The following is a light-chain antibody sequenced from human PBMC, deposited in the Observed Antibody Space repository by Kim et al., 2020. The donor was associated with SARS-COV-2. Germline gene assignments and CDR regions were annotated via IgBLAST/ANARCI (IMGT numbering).Light chain of an antibody. V-gene: IGKV1-5*03. CDR2: LAS. CDR3: QHYSRFPYT. CDR1: ENIGTW. Sequence: DIQMTQSPSTLSASVGDRVTITCRASENIGTWLAWYQQKPGRAPSLLIYLASTLESGVPSRFSGTGSGTEFSPSITSLQPDDFATYYCQHYSRFPYTFGQGTKLEI. J-gene: IGKJ2*01.